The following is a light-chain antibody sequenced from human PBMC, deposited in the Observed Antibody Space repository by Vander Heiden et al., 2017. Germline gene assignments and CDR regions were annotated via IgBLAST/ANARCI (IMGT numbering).Light chain of an antibody. J-gene: IGLJ2*01. V-gene: IGLV1-44*01. CDR2: SNN. CDR3: AAWDDSLNGVV. Sequence: QSVLTPPPSASGTPVQRVTISCSGSSSNIGSNTVNWYQQLPGTAPKLLIYSNNQRPSGVPDRFSGSKSGTSASLAISGLQSEDEADYYCAAWDDSLNGVVFGGGTKLTVL. CDR1: SSNIGSNT.